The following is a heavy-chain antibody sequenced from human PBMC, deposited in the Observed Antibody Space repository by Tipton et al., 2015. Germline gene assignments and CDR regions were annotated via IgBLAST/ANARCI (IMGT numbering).Heavy chain of an antibody. J-gene: IGHJ6*02. CDR3: ARDGSDSEGYYYYGVDV. Sequence: TLSLTCAVSAYSISSDYYWGWIRQPPGEGLEWIGSISHSGNTYYNPSLKSRVTMSRDTSKNQFSLKLSSVTAADSAVYYCARDGSDSEGYYYYGVDVWGQGITVTVSS. CDR1: AYSISSDYY. D-gene: IGHD3-3*01. CDR2: ISHSGNT. V-gene: IGHV4-38-2*02.